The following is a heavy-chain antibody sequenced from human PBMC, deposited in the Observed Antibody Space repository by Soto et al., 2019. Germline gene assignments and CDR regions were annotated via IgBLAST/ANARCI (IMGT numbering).Heavy chain of an antibody. D-gene: IGHD6-13*01. CDR1: GFTFSSYG. J-gene: IGHJ5*02. CDR2: ISYDGSNK. V-gene: IGHV3-30*03. Sequence: QVQLVESGGGVVQPGRSLRLSCAASGFTFSSYGMHWVRQAPGKGLEWVAVISYDGSNKYYADSVKGRLTISRDNSKNTRYLQMISVRAEDAAVYYCARGYSSSWYWFDPWGQGTLVTVCS. CDR3: ARGYSSSWYWFDP.